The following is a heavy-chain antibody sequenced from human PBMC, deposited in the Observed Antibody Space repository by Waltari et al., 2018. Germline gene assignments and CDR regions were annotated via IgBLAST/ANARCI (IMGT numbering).Heavy chain of an antibody. D-gene: IGHD2-2*01. CDR3: AGDRAIGLFFDY. CDR1: VDSISRNYW. V-gene: IGHV4-4*03. Sequence: QVQLQESGPGLAKPPGTLSLTCAVSVDSISRNYWWSWFRPSPGKGLEWIGQVHHSGRTHYNPSLQSRVTISVDKSKNQFSLNLNSVTAADTAVYYCAGDRAIGLFFDYWGQGTLVTVSS. J-gene: IGHJ4*02. CDR2: VHHSGRT.